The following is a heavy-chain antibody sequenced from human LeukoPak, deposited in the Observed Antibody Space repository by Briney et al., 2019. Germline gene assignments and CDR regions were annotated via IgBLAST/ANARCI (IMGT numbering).Heavy chain of an antibody. CDR2: TNHSGSP. V-gene: IGHV4-34*01. Sequence: SQTMSLTCVVFGXSFSGFYWSWIRQPPGKGMEWIGETNHSGSPNYNPSLKSRVTISVDTSKNQFSLKRSSVTAADTAVYYCASGGGFVVVPAAIDFSLDYWGQGTLVTVSS. CDR3: ASGGGFVVVPAAIDFSLDY. J-gene: IGHJ4*02. D-gene: IGHD2-2*01. CDR1: GXSFSGFY.